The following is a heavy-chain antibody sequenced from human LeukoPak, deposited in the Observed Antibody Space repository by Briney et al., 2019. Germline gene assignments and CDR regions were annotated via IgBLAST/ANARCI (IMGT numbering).Heavy chain of an antibody. CDR2: VSRSISSI. D-gene: IGHD4-11*01. CDR1: GFTFSYYS. J-gene: IGHJ6*02. CDR3: ARSYSYYSMDV. V-gene: IGHV3-21*04. Sequence: GGSLRLSCVASGFTFSYYSMNWVRQAPGKGLEWVSSVSRSISSIYYADSVKGRFTISRDNAKNLLYLQMNSLRAEDTAVYYCARSYSYYSMDVWGQGTTVTVSS.